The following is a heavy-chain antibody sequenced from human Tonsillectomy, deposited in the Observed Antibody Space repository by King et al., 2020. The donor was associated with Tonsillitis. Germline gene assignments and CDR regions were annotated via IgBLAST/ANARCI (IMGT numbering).Heavy chain of an antibody. J-gene: IGHJ4*02. CDR3: ARGFGEYQLLSYFDY. D-gene: IGHD2-2*01. Sequence: QLVQSGAEVKKPGASVKVSCKASGYPFPTYYMHWVRQAPGQGLEWMGIISPSSGSTRYAQKFQGRVTMTRDTSTRTVDMELSSLRSEDTAVYYCARGFGEYQLLSYFDYWGQGTLVTVSS. CDR2: ISPSSGST. CDR1: GYPFPTYY. V-gene: IGHV1-46*01.